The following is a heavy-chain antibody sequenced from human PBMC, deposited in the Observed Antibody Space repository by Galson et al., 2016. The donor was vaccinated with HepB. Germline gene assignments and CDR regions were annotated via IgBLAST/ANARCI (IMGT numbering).Heavy chain of an antibody. CDR3: ARDQEGGMIFDY. V-gene: IGHV3-11*04. D-gene: IGHD2-15*01. Sequence: SLRLSCAASGFTFSDHYMNWIRQAPGKGLEWVSYISPSGAAIYYADSVKGRFTISRDNAKNSLFLKMNSLTAEDTAVYHCARDQEGGMIFDYWGQGALVTVSS. J-gene: IGHJ4*02. CDR1: GFTFSDHY. CDR2: ISPSGAAI.